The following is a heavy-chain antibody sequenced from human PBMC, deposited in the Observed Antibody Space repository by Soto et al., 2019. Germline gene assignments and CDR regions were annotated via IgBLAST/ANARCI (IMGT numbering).Heavy chain of an antibody. CDR2: VHSGGNT. CDR1: GFTVSNNY. D-gene: IGHD6-13*01. V-gene: IGHV3-53*01. J-gene: IGHJ4*02. Sequence: EVQLVESGGGLIQPGGSLRLSCAAAGFTVSNNYMSWVRQAPGKGLEWVSVVHSGGNTYYAESVKGRFTISRDNSRNTLYLQMNSLRAEDTAVYYCARAGYSNSWYTFVYWGQGTLVTVSS. CDR3: ARAGYSNSWYTFVY.